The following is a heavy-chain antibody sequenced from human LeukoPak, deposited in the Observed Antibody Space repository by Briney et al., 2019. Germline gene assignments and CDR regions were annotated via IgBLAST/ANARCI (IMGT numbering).Heavy chain of an antibody. CDR1: SGSISSSSYY. CDR3: ARHKDTGYSSSWYSAFDP. Sequence: SETLSLTCTVSSGSISSSSYYWGWIRQPPGKGLEWIGSIYYSGSTYYNSSLKSRVTISVDTSKNQFSLKLSSVTAADTAVYYCARHKDTGYSSSWYSAFDPWGQGTLVTVSS. J-gene: IGHJ5*02. V-gene: IGHV4-39*01. D-gene: IGHD6-13*01. CDR2: IYYSGST.